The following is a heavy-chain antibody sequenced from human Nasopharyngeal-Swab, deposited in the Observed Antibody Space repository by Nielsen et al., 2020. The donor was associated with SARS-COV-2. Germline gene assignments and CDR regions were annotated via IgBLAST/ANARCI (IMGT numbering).Heavy chain of an antibody. CDR3: AHEKVLLWFGELLNYYGMDV. Sequence: SETLSPTCTVSGGSISSSSYYWGWIRQPPGKGLEWIGSIYYSGSTYYNPSLKSRVTISVDTSKNQFSLKLSSVTAADTAVYYCAHEKVLLWFGELLNYYGMDVWGQGTTVTVSS. J-gene: IGHJ6*02. CDR2: IYYSGST. V-gene: IGHV4-39*01. CDR1: GGSISSSSYY. D-gene: IGHD3-10*01.